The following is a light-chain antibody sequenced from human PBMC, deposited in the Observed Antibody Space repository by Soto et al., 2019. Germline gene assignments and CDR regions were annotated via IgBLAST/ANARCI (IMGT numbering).Light chain of an antibody. CDR1: QSVSSN. J-gene: IGKJ1*01. Sequence: EIVVTQSPATLSVSPGERATLSCRASQSVSSNLAWYQQKPGQAPRLLIYGASSRATGIPDRFSGSGSGTDFTLTISRLEPEDYALYYCQQYGRSPPPFGQGTKVDIK. V-gene: IGKV3-20*01. CDR3: QQYGRSPPP. CDR2: GAS.